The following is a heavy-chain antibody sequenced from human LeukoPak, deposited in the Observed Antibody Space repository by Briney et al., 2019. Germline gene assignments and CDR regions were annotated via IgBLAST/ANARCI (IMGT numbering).Heavy chain of an antibody. V-gene: IGHV3-64*02. CDR3: ARGPQPYDDSGSRAFDI. CDR1: GSPFRDYA. J-gene: IGHJ3*02. D-gene: IGHD4-17*01. CDR2: ISSNGDIT. Sequence: GGSLRLSCAASGSPFRDYAMHWVRQAPGKGLEYVSTISSNGDITYYAESVKGRFSISRDNSKNTLFLQLGSLRAEDMAVYYCARGPQPYDDSGSRAFDIWGQGAMVTVSS.